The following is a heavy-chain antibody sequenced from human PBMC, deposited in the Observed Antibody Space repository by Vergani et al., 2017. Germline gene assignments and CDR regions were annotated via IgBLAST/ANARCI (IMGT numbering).Heavy chain of an antibody. CDR1: GFTLSNYA. V-gene: IGHV3-30*02. Sequence: VQLLESGGGLVQPGGSLRLSCAGSGFTLSNYAMSWVRQAPGKGLEWLAYIGKDGINTRYRDAVKGRFTVSRDNSKDILYLQMDSLRSEDTALYYCAKYLRDSTDGLPDSWGPGTLVIVSS. D-gene: IGHD2-21*02. J-gene: IGHJ4*02. CDR3: AKYLRDSTDGLPDS. CDR2: IGKDGINT.